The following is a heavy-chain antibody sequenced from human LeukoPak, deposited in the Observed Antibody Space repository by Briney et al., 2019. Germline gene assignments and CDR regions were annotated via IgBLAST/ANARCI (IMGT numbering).Heavy chain of an antibody. CDR3: AKDVVVVPYYYYYYGMDV. D-gene: IGHD2-15*01. CDR2: ISGSGGST. J-gene: IGHJ6*02. CDR1: GFTFSSYA. V-gene: IGHV3-23*01. Sequence: GSLRLSCAASGFTFSSYAMSWVRQAPGKGLEWVSAISGSGGSTYYADSVKGRFTISRDNSKNTLYLQMNSLRAEDTAVYYCAKDVVVVPYYYYYYGMDVWGQGTTVTVSS.